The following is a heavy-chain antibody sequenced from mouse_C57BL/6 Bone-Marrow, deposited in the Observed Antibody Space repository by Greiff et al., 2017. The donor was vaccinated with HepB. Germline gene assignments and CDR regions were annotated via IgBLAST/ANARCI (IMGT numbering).Heavy chain of an antibody. Sequence: EVQLVESGGGLVQPKGSLKLSCAASGFSFNTYAMNWVRQAPGKGLEWVARIRSKSNNYATYYADSVKDRFTISRDDSESMLYLQMNNLKTEDTAMYYCVRGEDGWGFAYWGQGTLVTVSA. CDR2: IRSKSNNYAT. J-gene: IGHJ3*01. CDR1: GFSFNTYA. CDR3: VRGEDGWGFAY. D-gene: IGHD2-3*01. V-gene: IGHV10-1*01.